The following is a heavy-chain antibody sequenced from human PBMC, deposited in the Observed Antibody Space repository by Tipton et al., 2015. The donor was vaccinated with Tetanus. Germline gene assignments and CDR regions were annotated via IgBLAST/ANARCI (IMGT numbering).Heavy chain of an antibody. CDR3: ATVGLVTASVKY. Sequence: TLSLTCTVSGDSISSGPYSWSWLRQHPGKGLELIGYIYYSGTSYISPSLTRRVSIAVDTSRNQFSLNLTSVTVADSAVYYCATVGLVTASVKYWGQGTLVPVSS. D-gene: IGHD2-21*02. CDR1: GDSISSGPYS. V-gene: IGHV4-31*03. J-gene: IGHJ4*01. CDR2: IYYSGTS.